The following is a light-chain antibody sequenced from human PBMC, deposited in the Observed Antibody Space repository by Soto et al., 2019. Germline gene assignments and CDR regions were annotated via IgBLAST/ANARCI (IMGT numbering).Light chain of an antibody. J-gene: IGLJ1*01. CDR3: SSYTTSSSYV. V-gene: IGLV2-14*01. CDR2: EVS. Sequence: QSVLTQPASVSGSPGQTITISCTGTSSDVGAYNYVSWYQQHPGKAPKLIIFEVSSRPAWISNRFSASKSGNTASLTISGLQAEDEADYYCSSYTTSSSYVFGTGTKVTVL. CDR1: SSDVGAYNY.